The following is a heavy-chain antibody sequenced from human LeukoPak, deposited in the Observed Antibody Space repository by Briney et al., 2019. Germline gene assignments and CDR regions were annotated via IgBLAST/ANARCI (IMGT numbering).Heavy chain of an antibody. J-gene: IGHJ4*02. V-gene: IGHV3-23*01. D-gene: IGHD2-15*01. CDR1: GFTFSSYA. CDR2: ISGSGGST. Sequence: GGSLRLSCAASGFTFSSYAMGWVRQAPGKGLEWVSAISGSGGSTYYADSVKGRFTISRDNSKNTLYLQMNSLRAEDTAVYYWAKGYCSGGSCPVFDYWGQGTLVTVSS. CDR3: AKGYCSGGSCPVFDY.